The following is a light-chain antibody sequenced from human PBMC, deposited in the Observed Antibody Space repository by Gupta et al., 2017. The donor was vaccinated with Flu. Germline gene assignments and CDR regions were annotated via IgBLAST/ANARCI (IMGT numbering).Light chain of an antibody. V-gene: IGKV3-15*01. Sequence: ERATLSCRASQSVSSNLAWYQQKPGQAPRLLIYGASTRATGIPARFSGSGSGTEFTLTVSSLQSEDFAVYYCQQYNNWPPLTFGGGTKVEIK. J-gene: IGKJ4*01. CDR2: GAS. CDR3: QQYNNWPPLT. CDR1: QSVSSN.